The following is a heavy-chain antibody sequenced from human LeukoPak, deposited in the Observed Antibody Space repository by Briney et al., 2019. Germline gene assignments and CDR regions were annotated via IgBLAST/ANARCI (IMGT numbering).Heavy chain of an antibody. Sequence: GGSLRLSCEVSGFTFSDYYMSWIRQAPGKRREWVSYVSSGSTYTNYADSVEGRFTISRDNAKNSLYLQMNSLRAEDTAVYYCARGDYGGDYFDYWGQGTLVTVSS. V-gene: IGHV3-11*05. CDR2: VSSGSTYT. CDR3: ARGDYGGDYFDY. D-gene: IGHD4-23*01. J-gene: IGHJ4*02. CDR1: GFTFSDYY.